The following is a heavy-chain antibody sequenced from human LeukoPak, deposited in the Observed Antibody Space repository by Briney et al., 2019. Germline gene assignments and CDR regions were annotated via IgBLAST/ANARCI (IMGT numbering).Heavy chain of an antibody. D-gene: IGHD2-2*02. CDR3: ARVGYCSSTSCYNYMDV. CDR2: ITWGATDS. J-gene: IGHJ6*03. V-gene: IGHV3-20*04. CDR1: GFKFADAP. Sequence: GGSLRLSCTASGFKFADAPMHWVRQPPGKGLEWIALITWGATDSYYADSVKGRFTISRDNAKNSLYLQMNSLRAEDTAVYYCARVGYCSSTSCYNYMDVWGKGTTVTVSS.